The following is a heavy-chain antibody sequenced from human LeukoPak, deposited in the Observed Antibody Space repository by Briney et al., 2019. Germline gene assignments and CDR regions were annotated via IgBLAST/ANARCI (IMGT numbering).Heavy chain of an antibody. CDR1: GFTFSSYS. Sequence: GGSLRLSCAASGFTFSSYSMNWVRQAPGKGLEWVSYISSSSSTIYYADSVKGRFTISRDNAKNSLYLQMNSLRAEDTAVYYCARDSSYCSGGSCYPTYGMDVWGQGTTVTVSS. D-gene: IGHD2-15*01. CDR3: ARDSSYCSGGSCYPTYGMDV. CDR2: ISSSSSTI. J-gene: IGHJ6*02. V-gene: IGHV3-48*04.